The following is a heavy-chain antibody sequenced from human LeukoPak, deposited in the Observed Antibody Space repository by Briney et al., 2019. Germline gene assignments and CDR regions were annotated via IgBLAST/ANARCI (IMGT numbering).Heavy chain of an antibody. CDR2: NSWDGGST. D-gene: IGHD4-17*01. V-gene: IGHV3-43*01. CDR1: GITFDDYT. CDR3: AKDDYGDYVGFDY. Sequence: GGSLRLSCAASGITFDDYTMHWVRQAPGKGLEWVSLNSWDGGSTYYADSVKGRFTISRDNSKNSLYLQMNSLRTEDTALYYCAKDDYGDYVGFDYWGQGTLVTVSS. J-gene: IGHJ4*02.